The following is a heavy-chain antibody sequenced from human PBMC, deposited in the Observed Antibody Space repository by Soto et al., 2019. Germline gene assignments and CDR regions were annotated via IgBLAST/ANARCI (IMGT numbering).Heavy chain of an antibody. J-gene: IGHJ4*02. CDR2: VSGSGGST. V-gene: IGHV3-23*01. CDR1: GFTFSSYA. D-gene: IGHD1-26*01. CDR3: AKDLLPNSGSYVGFDS. Sequence: GGSLRLSCAASGFTFSSYAMSWVRQAPGKGLEWVSTVSGSGGSTWYADSVKGRFTISRDNSKNTLYLQMDSLRAEDTAVFYCAKDLLPNSGSYVGFDSWGQGTVVTVSS.